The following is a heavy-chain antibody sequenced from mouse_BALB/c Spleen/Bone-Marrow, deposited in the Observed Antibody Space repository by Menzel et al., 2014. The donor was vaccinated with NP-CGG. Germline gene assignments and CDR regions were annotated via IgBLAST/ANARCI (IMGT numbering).Heavy chain of an antibody. CDR1: GFDFSRYW. CDR3: ARLDYSAYLNY. V-gene: IGHV4-1*02. J-gene: IGHJ2*01. Sequence: DVKLQESGGGLVQPGGSLKLSCAASGFDFSRYWMSWVRQAPGKGLEWIGEIYPDSSTINYTPSLKDKFIISRDNAKNTLYLRLNKVRSEDTALYYCARLDYSAYLNYWGQDTTLTVSP. CDR2: IYPDSSTI. D-gene: IGHD1-1*01.